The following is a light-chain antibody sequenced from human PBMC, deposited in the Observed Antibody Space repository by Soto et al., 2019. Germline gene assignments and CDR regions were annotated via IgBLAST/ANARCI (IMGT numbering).Light chain of an antibody. CDR3: QKDYSTPYT. CDR2: WAS. V-gene: IGKV4-1*01. CDR1: QRVLYSSNNKNY. J-gene: IGKJ2*01. Sequence: DIVMTQSPDSLAVFLGERATINCKSSQRVLYSSNNKNYFAWYQQKPGQPPKLLIYWASTRESGVPDRFSGSGSGTDFTLTISSLQAEDVAVYYCQKDYSTPYTFGQGTKLEIK.